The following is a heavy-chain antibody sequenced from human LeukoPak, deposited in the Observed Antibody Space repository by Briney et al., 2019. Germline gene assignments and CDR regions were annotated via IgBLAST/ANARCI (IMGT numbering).Heavy chain of an antibody. CDR1: VHTFTSYG. J-gene: IGHJ4*02. V-gene: IGHV1-18*01. Sequence: ASVNVSCKASVHTFTSYGISWVRQAPGQRLEWMGWIGDYNGKPNYAKKLQARVNMTPETSTSTAYMALRSMRSDDTAVYYCAREIPRISPSMEYWGQGSLVTVSS. D-gene: IGHD2-15*01. CDR3: AREIPRISPSMEY. CDR2: IGDYNGKP.